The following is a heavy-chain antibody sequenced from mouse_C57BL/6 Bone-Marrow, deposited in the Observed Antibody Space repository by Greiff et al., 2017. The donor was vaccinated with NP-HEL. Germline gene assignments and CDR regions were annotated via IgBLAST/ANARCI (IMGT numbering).Heavy chain of an antibody. D-gene: IGHD1-1*01. CDR2: IYPGSGST. J-gene: IGHJ1*03. V-gene: IGHV1-55*01. CDR1: GYTFTSYW. CDR3: ARGEVTTVVDRNFDV. Sequence: QVQLQQPGAELVKPGASVKMSCKASGYTFTSYWITWVKQRPGQGLEWIGDIYPGSGSTNSNEKFKSKATLTVDTSSSTAYMQLSSLTSEDSAVYYCARGEVTTVVDRNFDVWGTGTTVTVSS.